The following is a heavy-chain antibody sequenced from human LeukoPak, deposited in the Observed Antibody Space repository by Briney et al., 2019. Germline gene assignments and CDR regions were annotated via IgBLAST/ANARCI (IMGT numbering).Heavy chain of an antibody. D-gene: IGHD2-2*01. CDR1: GFTVTNAW. CDR2: IKTKTDGGTT. J-gene: IGHJ4*02. CDR3: TTNQRAVPAAIRTAGY. Sequence: GGSLRLSCAASGFTVTNAWMSWVRQAPGKGLEWVGHIKTKTDGGTTEYAPPVKGRFTISTDDSNNTLFLQMNSLKTEDTAVYYCTTNQRAVPAAIRTAGYWGQGTLVTVSS. V-gene: IGHV3-15*01.